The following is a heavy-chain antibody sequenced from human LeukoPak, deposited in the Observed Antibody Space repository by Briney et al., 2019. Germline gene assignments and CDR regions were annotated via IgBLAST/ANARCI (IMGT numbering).Heavy chain of an antibody. CDR3: AKSRGILRAFDI. D-gene: IGHD3-16*01. CDR2: ISGSGSST. CDR1: GFTFSSYG. Sequence: GGSLRLSCAASGFTFSSYGMSWVRQAPGKGLEWVSAISGSGSSTYYAASVKGRFTISRDNSKNTLYLQMNSLRAEDTAVYYCAKSRGILRAFDIWGQGTMVTVSS. V-gene: IGHV3-23*01. J-gene: IGHJ3*02.